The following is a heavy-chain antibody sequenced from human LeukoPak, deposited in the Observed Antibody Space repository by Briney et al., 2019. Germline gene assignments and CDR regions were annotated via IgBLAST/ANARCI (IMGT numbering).Heavy chain of an antibody. Sequence: ASVKVSCKASGYTFTGYYMHWVRQAPGQGLEWMGWINPNSGGTNYAQKFQGRVTMTRDTSISTAYMELSRLRSDDTAVYYCARVGCSGGNCYSSADYWGQGTLVTVSS. CDR3: ARVGCSGGNCYSSADY. J-gene: IGHJ4*02. D-gene: IGHD2-15*01. CDR2: INPNSGGT. CDR1: GYTFTGYY. V-gene: IGHV1-2*02.